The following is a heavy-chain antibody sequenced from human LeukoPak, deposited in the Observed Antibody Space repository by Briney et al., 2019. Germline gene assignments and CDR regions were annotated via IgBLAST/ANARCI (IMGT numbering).Heavy chain of an antibody. CDR3: ARELFGPSDYYYYGMDV. J-gene: IGHJ6*02. Sequence: ASVKVSCTASGYTFTGYYMHWVRQAPGQGLEWMGWINTNTGNPTYAQGFTGRFVFSLDTSVSTAYLQISSLKAEDTAVYYCARELFGPSDYYYYGMDVWGQGTTVTVSS. D-gene: IGHD3-16*01. V-gene: IGHV7-4-1*02. CDR2: INTNTGNP. CDR1: GYTFTGYY.